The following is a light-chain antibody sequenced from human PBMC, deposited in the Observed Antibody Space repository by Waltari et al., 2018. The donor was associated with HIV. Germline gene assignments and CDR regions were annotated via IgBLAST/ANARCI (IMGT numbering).Light chain of an antibody. CDR3: QALDSNTVV. Sequence: SYELTQPPSLSVSPGQTATITCSGSKLGENCVSWYQQEPGHSPFPVIFQDTKRPSGIPERFSGSTSGNTATLTIRGTQAMDEADYYCQALDSNTVVFGGGTYLAVL. CDR2: QDT. J-gene: IGLJ3*02. V-gene: IGLV3-1*01. CDR1: KLGENC.